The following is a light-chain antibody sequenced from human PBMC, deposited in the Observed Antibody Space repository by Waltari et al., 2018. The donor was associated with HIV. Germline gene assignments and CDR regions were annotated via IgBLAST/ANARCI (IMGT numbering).Light chain of an antibody. J-gene: IGLJ1*01. Sequence: QSALTQPASVSGSPGQSISISCSGTTNDVIDHTSFSWYQQHPGKAPKLLIYDVNARPSGVPDRFSGSKADKTASLTISGLQPEDESDYFCSSSIVSGNIVFGTGTRVTVL. CDR3: SSSIVSGNIV. CDR1: TNDVIDHTS. V-gene: IGLV2-14*03. CDR2: DVN.